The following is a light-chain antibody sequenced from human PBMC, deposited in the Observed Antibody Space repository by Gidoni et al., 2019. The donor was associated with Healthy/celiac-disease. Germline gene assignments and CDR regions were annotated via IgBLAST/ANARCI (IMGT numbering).Light chain of an antibody. CDR1: SSDVGSYNL. Sequence: QSALTQPASVSGSLGQSITISCTGTSSDVGSYNLVSWYQQHPGKAPKLMIYEGSKRPSGVSNRFSGSKSDNTASLTISGLQAEDEADYYCCSYAGSSISVFGGGTNLTVL. V-gene: IGLV2-23*01. CDR3: CSYAGSSISV. J-gene: IGLJ2*01. CDR2: EGS.